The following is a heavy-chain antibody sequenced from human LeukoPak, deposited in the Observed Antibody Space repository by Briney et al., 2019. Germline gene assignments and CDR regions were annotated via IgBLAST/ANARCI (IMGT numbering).Heavy chain of an antibody. CDR1: GYTFNNYF. J-gene: IGHJ4*02. Sequence: ASVNVSCKGCGYTFNNYFISWVRQAPGQGLESVGWISPHSHTTHYAEKVQGRVTMTTDTSTTTVYMELRSLRSDDTAVYFCARGQSMYYWGQGTPVTVSS. V-gene: IGHV1-18*01. CDR3: ARGQSMYY. D-gene: IGHD2-8*01. CDR2: ISPHSHTT.